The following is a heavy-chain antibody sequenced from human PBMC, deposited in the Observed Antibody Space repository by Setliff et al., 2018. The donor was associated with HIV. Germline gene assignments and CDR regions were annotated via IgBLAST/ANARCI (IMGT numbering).Heavy chain of an antibody. CDR3: ARAVCPSLNCYSFFNY. J-gene: IGHJ4*01. Sequence: SETLSLTCAVYGGSFSGYYWSWIRQPPGKGLEWIGYIYYSGATYYNPSLTGRVSVSVDTSKSQFSLKLTNVTAADAAVYYCARAVCPSLNCYSFFNYWGHGSLVTVSS. CDR1: GGSFSGYY. D-gene: IGHD2-15*01. CDR2: IYYSGAT. V-gene: IGHV4-34*01.